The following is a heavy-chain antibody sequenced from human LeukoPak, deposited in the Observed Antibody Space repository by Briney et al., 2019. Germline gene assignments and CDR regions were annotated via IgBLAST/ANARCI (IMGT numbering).Heavy chain of an antibody. CDR1: GYTFTSYY. V-gene: IGHV1-46*01. D-gene: IGHD3-22*01. CDR2: INPSSGST. Sequence: ASVKVSCKASGYTFTSYYMHWVRQAPGQGLEWMGIINPSSGSTSKAQKFQGRVTMTRDTSTSTVYMELSSLRSEDTAVYYCARDGEYYDSRGSYFDSWGQGTLVTVSS. CDR3: ARDGEYYDSRGSYFDS. J-gene: IGHJ4*02.